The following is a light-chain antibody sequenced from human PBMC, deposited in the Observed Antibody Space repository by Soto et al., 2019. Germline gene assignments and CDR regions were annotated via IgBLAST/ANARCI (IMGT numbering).Light chain of an antibody. J-gene: IGKJ1*01. CDR3: QHYNSYSEA. Sequence: DIQMTQSPSTLSGSVGDRVTITCRASQAISSWLAWYQQKPGKAPKLLIYKASTLKSGVPSRFSGSGSGTEFTLTISSLQPDGFATYYCQHYNSYSEAFGQGT. V-gene: IGKV1-5*03. CDR1: QAISSW. CDR2: KAS.